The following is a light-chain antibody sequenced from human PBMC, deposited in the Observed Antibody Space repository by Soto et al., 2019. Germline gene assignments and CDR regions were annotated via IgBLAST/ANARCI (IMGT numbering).Light chain of an antibody. CDR1: QGIKNA. V-gene: IGKV1-6*01. Sequence: AIQMTQSPSSLSASVGDRVTITCRASQGIKNALGWYQQKPGSAPKLLIYVASNLQSGVPSRFSGSGSGTDFTLTISSLQPEAFATYYCLQDYSYPLTFGGGTKVEIK. CDR2: VAS. J-gene: IGKJ4*01. CDR3: LQDYSYPLT.